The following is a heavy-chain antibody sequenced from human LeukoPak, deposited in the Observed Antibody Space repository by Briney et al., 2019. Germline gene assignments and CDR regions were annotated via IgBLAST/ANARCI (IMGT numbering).Heavy chain of an antibody. Sequence: SETLSLTCAVYGGSFSGYYWSWIRQPPGKGLEWIGEINHSGSTNYNPSLKSRVTISVDKSKNQFSLKLSSVTAADTAVYYCARSYYDSSGYKLQRAFDIWGQGTMVTVSS. J-gene: IGHJ3*02. CDR3: ARSYYDSSGYKLQRAFDI. D-gene: IGHD3-22*01. V-gene: IGHV4-34*01. CDR2: INHSGST. CDR1: GGSFSGYY.